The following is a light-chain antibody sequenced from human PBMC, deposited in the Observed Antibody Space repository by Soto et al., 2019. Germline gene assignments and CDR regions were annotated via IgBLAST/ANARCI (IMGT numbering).Light chain of an antibody. CDR1: QSVSSY. V-gene: IGKV3-20*01. CDR2: DAS. Sequence: ENVSSVSPGTLTLSQGERATLSCRASQSVSSYLAWYQQKPGQAPRLLIYDASSRATGIPDRFSGGGSGTDFTLTISSLEPEDFAVYYCQQSSSYPLTFGGGTKVDIK. J-gene: IGKJ4*01. CDR3: QQSSSYPLT.